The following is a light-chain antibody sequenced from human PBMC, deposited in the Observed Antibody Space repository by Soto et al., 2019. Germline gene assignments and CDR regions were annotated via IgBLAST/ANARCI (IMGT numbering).Light chain of an antibody. V-gene: IGKV4-1*01. J-gene: IGKJ4*01. CDR1: QSVLHSSNNRNY. Sequence: DIVMTQSPDSLALSLGERATINCKSSQSVLHSSNNRNYLAWYQQKPGQPPKLLIYWASTRESGVPGRFSGSGSGTDFTLTTTSLQAEDVAVYYCQQYYDAPALTFGGATKVEIK. CDR2: WAS. CDR3: QQYYDAPALT.